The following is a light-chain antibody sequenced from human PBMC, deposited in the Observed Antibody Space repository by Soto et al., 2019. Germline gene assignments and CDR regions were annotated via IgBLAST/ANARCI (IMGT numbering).Light chain of an antibody. J-gene: IGLJ2*01. CDR2: EVS. V-gene: IGLV2-23*02. Sequence: QSVLTQPASVSGSPGQSITISCTGTSSDVGSYNLVSWYQQHPGKAPKLMISEVSKRPSGVSHRFSGSKSGNTASLTISGLQAEDEADYYCCSYAGSSTLVFGGGTKVTVL. CDR1: SSDVGSYNL. CDR3: CSYAGSSTLV.